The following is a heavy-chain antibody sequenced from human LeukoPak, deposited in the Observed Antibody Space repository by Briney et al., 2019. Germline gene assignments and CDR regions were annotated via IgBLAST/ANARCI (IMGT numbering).Heavy chain of an antibody. V-gene: IGHV4-31*03. J-gene: IGHJ4*02. Sequence: PSQTLSLTCTVSGGSISSGGYCWSCIRQHPGKGLEWIGYIYYRGSTYYNPALKSRVTISVDTSKNQFSLKLSSVTAADTAVYYCARGGVGPGPWIQLWLPDYWGQGTLVTVSS. D-gene: IGHD5-18*01. CDR3: ARGGVGPGPWIQLWLPDY. CDR2: IYYRGST. CDR1: GGSISSGGYC.